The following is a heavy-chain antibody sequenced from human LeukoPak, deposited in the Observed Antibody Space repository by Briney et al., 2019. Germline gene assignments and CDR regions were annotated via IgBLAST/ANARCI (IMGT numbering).Heavy chain of an antibody. V-gene: IGHV4-39*07. Sequence: SETLSLTCTVSGGSISSSSHYWGWIRQPPGKGLEWFGRIYYSGSNYYNPPLKSRVTISVDASKNQFSLKLSSVTAADTAVYYCARDGRRITMVRGVFDPWGQGTLVTVSS. D-gene: IGHD3-10*01. CDR3: ARDGRRITMVRGVFDP. CDR2: IYYSGSN. CDR1: GGSISSSSHY. J-gene: IGHJ5*02.